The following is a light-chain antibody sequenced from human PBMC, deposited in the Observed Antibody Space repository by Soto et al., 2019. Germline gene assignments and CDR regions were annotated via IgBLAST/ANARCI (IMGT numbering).Light chain of an antibody. CDR1: SSNIGSNT. Sequence: QSVLTQPPSASGTPGQRVTISCAGSSSNIGSNTVNWYQQLPGTAPKLLIYNNNQRPSGVPDRFSGSKSGTAASLAISGLQSEDEADYYCSAFDDNRNGVVFGGGTKLTVL. CDR3: SAFDDNRNGVV. J-gene: IGLJ2*01. V-gene: IGLV1-44*01. CDR2: NNN.